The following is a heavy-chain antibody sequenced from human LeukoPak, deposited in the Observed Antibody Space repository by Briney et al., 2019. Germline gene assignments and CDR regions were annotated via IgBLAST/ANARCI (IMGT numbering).Heavy chain of an antibody. CDR3: ARDFYYGSGSSLDY. V-gene: IGHV3-48*02. CDR1: GFTFSSYA. J-gene: IGHJ4*02. CDR2: ISGSGNTI. Sequence: GGSLRLSCAASGFTFSSYAMKWVRQAPGKGLEWVSYISGSGNTIYYADSEKGRFSISRDNAKNSLYLQMNSLRDEDTAVYYCARDFYYGSGSSLDYWGQGTLVTVSS. D-gene: IGHD3-10*01.